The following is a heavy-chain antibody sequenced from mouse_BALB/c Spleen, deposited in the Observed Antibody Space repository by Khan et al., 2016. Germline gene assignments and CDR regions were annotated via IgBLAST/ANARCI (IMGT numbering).Heavy chain of an antibody. CDR1: GYSITSDYA. J-gene: IGHJ2*01. Sequence: EVKLEVSGPGLVKPSQSLSLTCTVTGYSITSDYAWNWIRQFPGNKLEWMGYISYSGSTSYNPSLKSRISITRDTSKNQFFLQLNSVTTEDTATYYCARSQIYYYGSEGDYWGQGTTLTVSS. CDR2: ISYSGST. D-gene: IGHD1-1*01. V-gene: IGHV3-2*02. CDR3: ARSQIYYYGSEGDY.